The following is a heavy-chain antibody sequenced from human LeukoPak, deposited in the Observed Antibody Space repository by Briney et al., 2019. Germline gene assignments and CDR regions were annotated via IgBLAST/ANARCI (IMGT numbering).Heavy chain of an antibody. Sequence: SETLSLTCTVSGGSISSYYWSWIRQPPGKGLEWIGYIYYSGSTNYNPSLKSRVTISVDTSKNQFSLKLSSVTAADTAVYYCARDYYDSSGYYPALDIWGQGTLVTVSS. CDR2: IYYSGST. D-gene: IGHD3-22*01. J-gene: IGHJ4*02. V-gene: IGHV4-59*01. CDR1: GGSISSYY. CDR3: ARDYYDSSGYYPALDI.